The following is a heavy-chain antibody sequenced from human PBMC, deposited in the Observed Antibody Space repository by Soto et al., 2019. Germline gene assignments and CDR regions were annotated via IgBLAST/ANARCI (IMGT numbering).Heavy chain of an antibody. CDR1: ADTFSSSA. CDR3: ARDLISNYHYYGMDV. CDR2: IIPFFHAA. Sequence: QVQLVQSGAEVKKPGSSVKVSCKAYADTFSSSACSWVRQAPGQGLEWMGGIIPFFHAANYAQRFQGRVTMTADESTSTVYMELSSLRSEDTALYYCARDLISNYHYYGMDVWGQGTTVTVSS. J-gene: IGHJ6*02. V-gene: IGHV1-69*01.